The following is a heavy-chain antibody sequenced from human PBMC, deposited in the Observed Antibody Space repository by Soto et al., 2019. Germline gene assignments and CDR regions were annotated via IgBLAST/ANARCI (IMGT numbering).Heavy chain of an antibody. CDR2: IIPIFGTT. CDR3: ARLHSHGTYGMDV. D-gene: IGHD5-18*01. V-gene: IGHV1-69*13. Sequence: VKVSCKASGGSFTYTLSWVRQAPGQGLEWMGGIIPIFGTTNYAQKFQGRVTITADESTKTAYMELSTLRSEDTAVYYCARLHSHGTYGMDVWGQGTTVTVSS. CDR1: GGSFTYT. J-gene: IGHJ6*02.